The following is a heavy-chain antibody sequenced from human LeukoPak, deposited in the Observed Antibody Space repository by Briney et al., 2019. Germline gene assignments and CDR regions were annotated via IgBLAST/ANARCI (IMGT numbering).Heavy chain of an antibody. CDR2: IDWDDDK. D-gene: IGHD2-15*01. CDR3: ARTIGYCIGGSCYYFDY. CDR1: GFSLSTTKMC. J-gene: IGHJ4*02. V-gene: IGHV2-70*11. Sequence: QTLTLTCTFSGFSLSTTKMCVSWIRQPPGKALEWLARIDWDDDKHFSTSLKTRLTISKDTSENQVVLTMTNMDPVDTATYYCARTIGYCIGGSCYYFDYWGQGTLVTVSS.